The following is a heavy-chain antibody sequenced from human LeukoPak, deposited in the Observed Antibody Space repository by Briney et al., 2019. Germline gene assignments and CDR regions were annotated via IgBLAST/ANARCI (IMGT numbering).Heavy chain of an antibody. CDR1: GGSINSSSYY. J-gene: IGHJ3*02. V-gene: IGHV4-39*01. Sequence: KSSETLSLTCTVSGGSINSSSYYWGWIRQPPGKGLEWIGNIYYSGDTYYNPSLKSRVTISVDTSKNQFSLNLTSVTAADTTVYYCARRAVAGTAAFDIWGQGTVVTVSS. D-gene: IGHD6-19*01. CDR2: IYYSGDT. CDR3: ARRAVAGTAAFDI.